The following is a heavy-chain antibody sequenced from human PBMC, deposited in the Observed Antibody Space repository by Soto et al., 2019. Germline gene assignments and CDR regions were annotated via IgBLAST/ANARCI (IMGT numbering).Heavy chain of an antibody. Sequence: ASVKVSCKASGYTFTGYYMHWVRQAPGQGLERMGWINPNSGGTNYAQKFQGWVTMTRDTSISTAYMGLSRLRSDDTAVYYCARDRLPYCSSTSCSPYGMDVWGQGTTVTVSS. V-gene: IGHV1-2*04. CDR1: GYTFTGYY. CDR3: ARDRLPYCSSTSCSPYGMDV. D-gene: IGHD2-2*01. J-gene: IGHJ6*02. CDR2: INPNSGGT.